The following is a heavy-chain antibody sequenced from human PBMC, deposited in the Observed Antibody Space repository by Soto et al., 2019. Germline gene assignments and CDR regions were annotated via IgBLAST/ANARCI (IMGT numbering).Heavy chain of an antibody. Sequence: QVQLQESGPGLVKPSETLFLTCSVSGGSISGYYWSWIRQTPGKGLEWIGYVYYTGNTHYNPSLMSRVTVSIDTSKNQVSLQVRSVTAADTAMFYCVRHAPYMVRIFDFWGQGTMVTVSS. CDR1: GGSISGYY. D-gene: IGHD2-8*01. CDR2: VYYTGNT. V-gene: IGHV4-59*08. J-gene: IGHJ3*01. CDR3: VRHAPYMVRIFDF.